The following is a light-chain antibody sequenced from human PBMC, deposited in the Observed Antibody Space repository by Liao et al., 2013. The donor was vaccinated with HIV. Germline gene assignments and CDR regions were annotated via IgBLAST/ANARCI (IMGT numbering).Light chain of an antibody. CDR1: NIGSKR. Sequence: SYVLTQPPSVSVAPGKTARITCGGNNIGSKRVHWYQQRPGQAPVVVIFYNNDRPSGIPERFSGSNSGNTATLTISRVEAGDEADYYCQVWDSSSDHPYVFGTGTKVTVL. CDR3: QVWDSSSDHPYV. J-gene: IGLJ1*01. V-gene: IGLV3-21*01. CDR2: YNN.